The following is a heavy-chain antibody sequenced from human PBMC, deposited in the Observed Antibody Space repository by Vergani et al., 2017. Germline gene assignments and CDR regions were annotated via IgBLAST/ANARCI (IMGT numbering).Heavy chain of an antibody. V-gene: IGHV1-46*03. CDR1: GYTFSNYY. D-gene: IGHD3-9*01. CDR3: AIGDCGILTGYRY. Sequence: QVQVVQSGAEVKKSGASVKVSCKTSGYTFSNYYMHWVRQAPGQGLEWMGIINPSGGHTNYAQKFQGRVTMTRDTSTSTVYMELSSLRSEDTAIYYCAIGDCGILTGYRYWGQGTLVTVSA. J-gene: IGHJ4*02. CDR2: INPSGGHT.